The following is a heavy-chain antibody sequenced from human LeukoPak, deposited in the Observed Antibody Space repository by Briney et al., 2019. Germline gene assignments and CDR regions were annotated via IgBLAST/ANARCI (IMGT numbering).Heavy chain of an antibody. D-gene: IGHD2-21*02. CDR3: ARDSYPRGVVVTALDY. CDR1: GYTFTSYG. CDR2: ISAYNGNT. J-gene: IGHJ4*02. V-gene: IGHV1-18*01. Sequence: ASVKVSCKASGYTFTSYGISWVRQAPGQGLEWMGWISAYNGNTNYAQKLQGRVTMTTDTSTSTAYMELRSLRSDDTAVYYCARDSYPRGVVVTALDYWGQGTLVTVSS.